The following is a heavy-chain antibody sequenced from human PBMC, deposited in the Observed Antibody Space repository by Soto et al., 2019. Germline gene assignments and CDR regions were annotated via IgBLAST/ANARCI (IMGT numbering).Heavy chain of an antibody. V-gene: IGHV4-59*01. J-gene: IGHJ3*02. Sequence: QVQLQESGPRLVKSSKTLSLVCSVSGDSIIRSFWGWIRQSHGKGLEYIGYISDSGVTDYDPSLKSRVTISVDTSKNQFSLKLTSVTAADTAVYYRARGAGDFSGPDSFDIWGQGTMVTVSS. CDR3: ARGAGDFSGPDSFDI. CDR1: GDSIIRSF. CDR2: ISDSGVT. D-gene: IGHD3-10*01.